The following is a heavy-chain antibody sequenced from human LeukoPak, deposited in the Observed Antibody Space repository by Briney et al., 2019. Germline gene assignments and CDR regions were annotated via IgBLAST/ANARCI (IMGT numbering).Heavy chain of an antibody. D-gene: IGHD3-10*01. CDR1: GFTFSSYS. V-gene: IGHV3-48*01. CDR2: ISSSSSSI. Sequence: GGSLRLSCAASGFTFSSYSMNWVRQAPGKGLEWVSQISSSSSSIYYADSVKGRFTISRDNAKNSLYLQMNSLRAEDTAVYYCARYYGLGSYYRDYYYYMDVWGKGTTVTISS. CDR3: ARYYGLGSYYRDYYYYMDV. J-gene: IGHJ6*03.